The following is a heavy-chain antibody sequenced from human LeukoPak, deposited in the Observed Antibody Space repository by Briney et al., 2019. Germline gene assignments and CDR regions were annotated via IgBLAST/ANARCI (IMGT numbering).Heavy chain of an antibody. J-gene: IGHJ4*02. CDR3: TRDPLRYLRVGHYDY. D-gene: IGHD3-9*01. CDR1: GFTFSTSA. V-gene: IGHV3-21*01. CDR2: IDYDSSHI. Sequence: KAGGSLRLSCAASGFTFSTSAMNWVRQVPGKGLEWVSSIDYDSSHIYYAASVRGRFTISRDNARDSVYLQMDSLRVEDTAVYYCTRDPLRYLRVGHYDYWGQGTLVAASS.